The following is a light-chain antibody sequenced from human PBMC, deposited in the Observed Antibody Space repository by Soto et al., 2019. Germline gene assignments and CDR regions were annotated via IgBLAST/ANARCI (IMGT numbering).Light chain of an antibody. CDR2: GAS. V-gene: IGKV3-20*01. CDR3: QQYGSSPWT. CDR1: QSVRNSY. J-gene: IGKJ1*01. Sequence: DIVLTQSPGTLSLSPGEGATLSCRASQSVRNSYLAWYQQKPGQAPRLLIYGASSRATGIPDRFSGSGSGADFTLTISRLEPEDFAVYYCQQYGSSPWTFGQGTKVEIK.